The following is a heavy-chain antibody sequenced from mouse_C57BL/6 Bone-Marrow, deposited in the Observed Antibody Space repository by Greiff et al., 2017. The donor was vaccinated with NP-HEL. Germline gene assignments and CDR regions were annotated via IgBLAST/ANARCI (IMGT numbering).Heavy chain of an antibody. V-gene: IGHV1-63*01. Sequence: VQRVESGAELVRPGTSVKMSCKASGYTFTNYWIGWAKQRPGHGLEWIGDIYPGGGYTNYNEKFKGKATLTADKSSSTAYMQFSSLTSEDSAIYYCARFDGYYGVDYWGQGTTLTVSS. CDR2: IYPGGGYT. CDR3: ARFDGYYGVDY. D-gene: IGHD2-3*01. J-gene: IGHJ2*01. CDR1: GYTFTNYW.